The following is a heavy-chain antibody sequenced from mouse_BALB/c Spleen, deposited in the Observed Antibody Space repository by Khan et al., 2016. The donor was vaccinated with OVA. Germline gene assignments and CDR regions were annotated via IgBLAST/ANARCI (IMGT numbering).Heavy chain of an antibody. CDR2: IIYTGYT. Sequence: EVQLQESGPSLVKPSQTLSLTCSVTGDSITTGYWNWIRKFPGNKLEYMGYIIYTGYTYYNPSLKSRISITRHTSNNQYYLQLKSVTDEDTATYYCARSTDRYAFVYWGQGTLVTVSA. CDR3: ARSTDRYAFVY. CDR1: GDSITTGY. D-gene: IGHD2-14*01. J-gene: IGHJ3*01. V-gene: IGHV3-8*02.